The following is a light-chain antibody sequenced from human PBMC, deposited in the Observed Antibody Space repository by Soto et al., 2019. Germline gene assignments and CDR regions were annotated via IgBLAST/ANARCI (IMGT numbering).Light chain of an antibody. CDR2: GNI. J-gene: IGLJ1*01. CDR1: NSNIGAGYE. CDR3: QSYDSSLSVLYV. V-gene: IGLV1-40*01. Sequence: QSALXQPPSVSGAPGQRVIISCTGSNSNIGAGYEVHWFQQLPGTAPKLLIYGNINRPSGVPDRFSGSKSGTSASLAITGLQPEDEADYYCQSYDSSLSVLYVFGTGTKVTVL.